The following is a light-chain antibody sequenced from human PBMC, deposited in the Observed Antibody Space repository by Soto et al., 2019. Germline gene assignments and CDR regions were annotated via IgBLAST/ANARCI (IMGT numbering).Light chain of an antibody. CDR2: GSS. CDR3: QHYGSPLFP. Sequence: ESVLTQSPGTLSLSPGERATLSCRASQSVSSSYLAWYQQKPGQAPRLLIYGSSSRATGIPDRFSGSGSGTDFTLTISRLEPEDFAVYYCQHYGSPLFPFGPGPKGDIK. CDR1: QSVSSSY. V-gene: IGKV3-20*01. J-gene: IGKJ3*01.